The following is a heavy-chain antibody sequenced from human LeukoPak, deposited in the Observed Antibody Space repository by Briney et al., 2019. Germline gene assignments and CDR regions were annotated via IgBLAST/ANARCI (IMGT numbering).Heavy chain of an antibody. CDR3: ASLRNMDYFDY. CDR1: GLTFSSYS. CDR2: ISSSSSYI. Sequence: PGGSLRLSCAASGLTFSSYSMTWVRQAPGKGLEWVSSISSSSSYIYYADSVKGRFTISRDNAKNSLYLQMNSLRAEDTAVYYCASLRNMDYFDYWGQGTLVTVSS. J-gene: IGHJ4*02. V-gene: IGHV3-21*01. D-gene: IGHD2/OR15-2a*01.